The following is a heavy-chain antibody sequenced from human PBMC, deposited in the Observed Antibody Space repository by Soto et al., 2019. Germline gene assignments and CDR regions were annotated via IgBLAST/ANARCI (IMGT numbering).Heavy chain of an antibody. CDR3: ARDPAYYYGSGSLYGMDV. CDR2: INPNSGST. D-gene: IGHD3-10*01. J-gene: IGHJ6*02. Sequence: ASVKVSCKASGYTFTGYYMHWVRQAPGQGLEWMGWINPNSGSTNYAQKFQGWVTMTRDTSISTAYMELSRLRSDDTAVYYCARDPAYYYGSGSLYGMDVWGQGTTVTVSS. V-gene: IGHV1-2*04. CDR1: GYTFTGYY.